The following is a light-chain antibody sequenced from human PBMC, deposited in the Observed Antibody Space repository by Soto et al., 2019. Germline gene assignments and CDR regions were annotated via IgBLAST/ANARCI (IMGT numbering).Light chain of an antibody. CDR3: CSYAGSYTFYV. J-gene: IGLJ1*01. Sequence: QSALTQPRSVSGSPGQSVTISYTGTSSDVGGYNYVSWYQQHPGKAPKLMIYDVSKRPSGVPDRFSGSKSGNTASLTISGLQAEDDADYYCCSYAGSYTFYVFGTGTKVTVL. CDR1: SSDVGGYNY. CDR2: DVS. V-gene: IGLV2-11*01.